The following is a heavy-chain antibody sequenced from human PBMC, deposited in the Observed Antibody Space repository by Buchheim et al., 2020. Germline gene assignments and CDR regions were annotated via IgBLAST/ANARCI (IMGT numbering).Heavy chain of an antibody. D-gene: IGHD3-10*01. V-gene: IGHV3-23*01. CDR2: ISGSGGST. J-gene: IGHJ4*02. Sequence: EVQLLESGGGLVQPGGSLRLSCAASGFTFSSYAMSWVRQAPGKGLEWVSAISGSGGSTYYADSGKGRFTISGDNSKNKLYLQMNSLRAEDTAVYYCAKDDVLLWFGESYFDYWGQGTL. CDR1: GFTFSSYA. CDR3: AKDDVLLWFGESYFDY.